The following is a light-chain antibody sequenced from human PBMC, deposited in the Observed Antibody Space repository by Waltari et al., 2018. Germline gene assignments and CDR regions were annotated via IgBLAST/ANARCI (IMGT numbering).Light chain of an antibody. Sequence: QPVLTQPASVSGSAGQSITISCTGTSSDFGTYDLVSWYQHHPGKAPKVIIYEGVKRPSGVSDPFSGSQSGTTASLTIAGLQADDEAEYYCCSYAGTTTYVFGGGTSVTVL. CDR1: SSDFGTYDL. J-gene: IGLJ1*01. V-gene: IGLV2-23*01. CDR3: CSYAGTTTYV. CDR2: EGV.